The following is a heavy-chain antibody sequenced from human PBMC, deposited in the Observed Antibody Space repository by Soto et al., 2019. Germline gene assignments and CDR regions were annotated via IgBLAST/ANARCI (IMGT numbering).Heavy chain of an antibody. V-gene: IGHV3-23*01. CDR2: VSGRGDST. D-gene: IGHD2-21*01. CDR1: RFTFNSYA. Sequence: GGSLRLSCAASRFTFNSYAMSWVRQAPGKGLEWVAVVSGRGDSTYYADSVRGRFTISRDNSKNTLYLQMNSLRAEDTAVYYCAKDVHLVVVRYFDYWGQGTLVTVSS. J-gene: IGHJ4*02. CDR3: AKDVHLVVVRYFDY.